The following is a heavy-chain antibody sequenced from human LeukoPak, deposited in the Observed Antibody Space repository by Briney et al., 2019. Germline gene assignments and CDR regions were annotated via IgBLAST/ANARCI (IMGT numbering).Heavy chain of an antibody. J-gene: IGHJ6*03. V-gene: IGHV4-4*09. CDR1: GCTISSYY. Sequence: SETLSLTCTDSGCTISSYYWSWIRQPPGKGLEWIGYIYTSGSTNYNPSLNRRVTISVDSSKHQFPLKLSSVTAADTAVYYCASHYYMDVWGKGTTVTVSS. CDR3: ASHYYMDV. CDR2: IYTSGST.